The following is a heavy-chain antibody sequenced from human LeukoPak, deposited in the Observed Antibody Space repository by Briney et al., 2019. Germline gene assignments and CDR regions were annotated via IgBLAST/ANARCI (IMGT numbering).Heavy chain of an antibody. CDR2: ISGSGGNT. V-gene: IGHV3-23*01. Sequence: GSLRLSCAASGFTFSSYAMSWVRQAPGKGLEWVSAISGSGGNTYYADSVKGRFTISRDNSKNTLYLQMNSLRVEDTAVYYCAKGDSSGYYNYFDYWGQGTLVTVSS. CDR1: GFTFSSYA. D-gene: IGHD3-22*01. CDR3: AKGDSSGYYNYFDY. J-gene: IGHJ4*02.